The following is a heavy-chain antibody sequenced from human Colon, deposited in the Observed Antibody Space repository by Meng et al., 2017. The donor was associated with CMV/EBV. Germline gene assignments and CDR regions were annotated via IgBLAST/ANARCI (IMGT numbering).Heavy chain of an antibody. J-gene: IGHJ6*02. CDR2: IYTDGST. CDR1: GFTVSSNY. Sequence: GESLKISCAASGFTVSSNYMTWVRQAPGKGLEWVSVIYTDGSTHYADSVEGRFTISRDNSKNTLDLQMNNLRAEDTAVYYCAKAELRITIFGVVKNYYGMDVWGQGTTVTVSS. CDR3: AKAELRITIFGVVKNYYGMDV. V-gene: IGHV3-66*01. D-gene: IGHD3-3*01.